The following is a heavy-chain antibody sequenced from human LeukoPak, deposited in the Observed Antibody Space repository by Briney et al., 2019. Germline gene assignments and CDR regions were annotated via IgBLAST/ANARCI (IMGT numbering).Heavy chain of an antibody. CDR1: GGSFSGYY. CDR2: INHSGST. V-gene: IGHV4-34*01. J-gene: IGHJ4*02. D-gene: IGHD2-21*02. CDR3: AVLTYDY. Sequence: SETLSLTCAVYGGSFSGYYWSWIRQPPGKGLEWIGEINHSGSTNYNPSLKSRVTISVDTSKNQFSLRLNSVTATDTAVYYCAVLTYDYWGQGALVTVSS.